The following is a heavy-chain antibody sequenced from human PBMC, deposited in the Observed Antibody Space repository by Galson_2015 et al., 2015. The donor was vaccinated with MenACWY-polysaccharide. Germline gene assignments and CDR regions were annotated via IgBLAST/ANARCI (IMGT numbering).Heavy chain of an antibody. J-gene: IGHJ4*02. CDR3: ARHKGCSSATCQLTLGDD. CDR2: IYPGDSDT. D-gene: IGHD2-2*01. V-gene: IGHV5-51*01. Sequence: QSGAEVKKPGESLTISCKGSGYSFTSYWLGWVRQMPGKGLEWMGIIYPGDSDTKYSPSFQGQVTISADKSISTAYLQWSSLKASGTAVYYCARHKGCSSATCQLTLGDDWGQGTLVTVSS. CDR1: GYSFTSYW.